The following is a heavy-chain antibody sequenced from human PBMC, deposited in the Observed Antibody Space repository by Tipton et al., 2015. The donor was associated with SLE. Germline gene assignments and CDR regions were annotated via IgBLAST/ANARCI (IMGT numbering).Heavy chain of an antibody. Sequence: GLVKPSQTLSLTCAISGDSVSTNSAAWTWIRQSPSRGLEWLGRTYYRSKWYSDYAVSVKSRITINPDTSKNQFSLQLNSVTPEDTAVYYCARVWGIGSRGVDYWGQGTLVTVSS. CDR3: ARVWGIGSRGVDY. V-gene: IGHV6-1*01. D-gene: IGHD2-2*01. CDR1: GDSVSTNSAA. CDR2: TYYRSKWYS. J-gene: IGHJ4*02.